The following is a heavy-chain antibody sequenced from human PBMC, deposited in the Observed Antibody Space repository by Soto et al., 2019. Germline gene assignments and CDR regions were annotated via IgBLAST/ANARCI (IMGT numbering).Heavy chain of an antibody. V-gene: IGHV4-59*01. CDR2: IYYSGST. CDR3: ARVYCSGGSCYSPTFDY. J-gene: IGHJ4*02. Sequence: PPGKGLEWIGYIYYSGSTNYNPSLKSRVTISVDTSKNQFSLKLSSVTAADTAVYYCARVYCSGGSCYSPTFDYWGQGTLVTVSS. D-gene: IGHD2-15*01.